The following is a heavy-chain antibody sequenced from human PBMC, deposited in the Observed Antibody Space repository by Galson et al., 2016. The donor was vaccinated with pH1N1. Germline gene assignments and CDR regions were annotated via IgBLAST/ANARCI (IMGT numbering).Heavy chain of an antibody. V-gene: IGHV1-46*03. CDR2: IDPSNGGT. Sequence: KVSCKASGYIFTSDYFHWVRQAPGQGLEWMGVIDPSNGGTAFAQKLQGLVTMTRDTSTSTVYMELRGLKSEDTAVYYCIRDLGRLRDFWGQGTLVTVSS. CDR3: IRDLGRLRDF. D-gene: IGHD7-27*01. CDR1: GYIFTSDY. J-gene: IGHJ4*02.